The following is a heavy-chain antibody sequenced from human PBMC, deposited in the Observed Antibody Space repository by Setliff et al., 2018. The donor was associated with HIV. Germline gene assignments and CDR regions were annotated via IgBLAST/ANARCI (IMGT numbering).Heavy chain of an antibody. CDR1: GASISSDS. Sequence: SETLSLTCTVSGASISSDSWSWIRQSPGKGLEWIGFILNREITNYNPSLQSRVSISMDTSKNQFSLKLHSVTAADTAIYHCAKGGASSHWLGPWGQGTLVTVSS. J-gene: IGHJ5*02. D-gene: IGHD3-16*01. CDR3: AKGGASSHWLGP. V-gene: IGHV4-59*01. CDR2: ILNREIT.